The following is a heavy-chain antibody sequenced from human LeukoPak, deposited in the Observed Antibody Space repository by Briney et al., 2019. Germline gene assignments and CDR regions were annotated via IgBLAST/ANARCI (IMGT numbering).Heavy chain of an antibody. Sequence: GGSLRLSCAASGFIFSSYDMNWVRQAPGKGLEWVSYISSGGYTIFYADSLKGRFTLSRDNAKNSLFLQMNSLRAEDTAVYYCARAVSGYIYGYGYWGQGTLVTVSS. CDR1: GFIFSSYD. CDR3: ARAVSGYIYGYGY. D-gene: IGHD5-18*01. J-gene: IGHJ4*02. CDR2: ISSGGYTI. V-gene: IGHV3-48*03.